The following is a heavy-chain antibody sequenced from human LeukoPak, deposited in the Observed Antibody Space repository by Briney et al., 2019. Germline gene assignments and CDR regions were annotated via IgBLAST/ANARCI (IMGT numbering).Heavy chain of an antibody. D-gene: IGHD3-3*01. CDR3: ARSGYYDAFDI. CDR1: GGSISSYY. CDR2: IHYSGST. J-gene: IGHJ3*02. Sequence: SETLSLTCTVSGGSISSYYWSWIRQPPGKGLEWIGYIHYSGSTNYNPSLKSRVTISVDTSKNQFSLKLTAVTAADTAVYYCARSGYYDAFDIWGQGTMVTVSS. V-gene: IGHV4-59*08.